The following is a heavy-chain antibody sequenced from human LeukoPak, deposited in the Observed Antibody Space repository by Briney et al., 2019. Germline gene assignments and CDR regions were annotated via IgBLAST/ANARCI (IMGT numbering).Heavy chain of an antibody. Sequence: SETLSLTCAVYGVSFSGYYWSWIRQPPGKGLEWIGEINHSGSTNYNPSLKSRVTISVDTSKNQFSLKLSSVTAADTAVYYCARVGYDFWSGYVVQEENWFDPWGQGTLVTVSS. CDR2: INHSGST. CDR3: ARVGYDFWSGYVVQEENWFDP. CDR1: GVSFSGYY. J-gene: IGHJ5*02. V-gene: IGHV4-34*01. D-gene: IGHD3-3*01.